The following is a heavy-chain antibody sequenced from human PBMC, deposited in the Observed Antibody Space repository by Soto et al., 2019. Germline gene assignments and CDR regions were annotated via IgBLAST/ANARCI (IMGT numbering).Heavy chain of an antibody. V-gene: IGHV3-49*03. CDR1: GFTFGDYA. CDR2: IRSKTYGGTT. CDR3: TRGGLLWFGEAQDAFDI. Sequence: GGSLRLSCTASGFTFGDYAMSWFRQAPGKGLEWVGFIRSKTYGGTTEYAASVKGRFTISRDDSKSIAYLQMNSLKTEDTAVYYCTRGGLLWFGEAQDAFDIWGQGTMVTVSS. D-gene: IGHD3-10*01. J-gene: IGHJ3*02.